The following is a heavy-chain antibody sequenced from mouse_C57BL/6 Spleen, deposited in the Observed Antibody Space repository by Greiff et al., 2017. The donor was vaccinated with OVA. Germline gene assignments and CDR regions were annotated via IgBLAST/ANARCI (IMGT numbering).Heavy chain of an antibody. CDR2: ISSGSSTI. V-gene: IGHV5-17*01. CDR3: ARMDVIYAMDY. Sequence: EVNLVESGGGLVKPGGSLKLSCAASGFTFSDYGMHWVRQAPEKGLEWVAYISSGSSTIYYADTVKGRFTISRDNAKNTLFLQMTSLRSEDTAMYYCARMDVIYAMDYWGQGTSVTVSS. J-gene: IGHJ4*01. CDR1: GFTFSDYG.